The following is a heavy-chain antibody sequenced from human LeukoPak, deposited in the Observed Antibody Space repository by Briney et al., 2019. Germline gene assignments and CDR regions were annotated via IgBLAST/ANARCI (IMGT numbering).Heavy chain of an antibody. V-gene: IGHV3-74*01. D-gene: IGHD3-3*01. Sequence: GGSLRLSCAASGFTFSSYWMHWVRQAPGKGLVWVSRINSDGSSTSYADSVKGRFTISRDNAKNTLYLQMNSLRAEDTAVYYCARENVLRFLEWSLSVWGQGTTVTVSS. CDR1: GFTFSSYW. CDR2: INSDGSST. CDR3: ARENVLRFLEWSLSV. J-gene: IGHJ6*02.